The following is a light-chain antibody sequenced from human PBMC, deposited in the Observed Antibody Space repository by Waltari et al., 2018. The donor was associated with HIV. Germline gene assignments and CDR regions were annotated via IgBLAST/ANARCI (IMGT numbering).Light chain of an antibody. Sequence: QAVVTQEPSLTVSPGGTVTPTCCSSSGPVTRCPPPFWFQQKSCQAPRTLIYDTFNKHSWTPARFSGSLLGGKAALTLSGAQPEDEAEYFCLLSFAGARPVVFGGGTNLTVL. J-gene: IGLJ2*01. V-gene: IGLV7-46*01. CDR3: LLSFAGARPVV. CDR2: DTF. CDR1: SGPVTRCPP.